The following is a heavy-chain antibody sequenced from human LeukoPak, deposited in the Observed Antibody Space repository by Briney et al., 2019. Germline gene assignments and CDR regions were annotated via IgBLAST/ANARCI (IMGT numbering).Heavy chain of an antibody. CDR3: ARGYYYDSSGYSNTFDI. CDR2: ISGSGGNT. D-gene: IGHD3-22*01. Sequence: GGSLRLSCAASGFTFSSYAMSWVRQAPGKGLEWVSAISGSGGNTYYADSVKGRFTTSRDNSKDTLYLQVNSLRAEDTAVYYCARGYYYDSSGYSNTFDIWGQGTMVTVSS. V-gene: IGHV3-23*01. CDR1: GFTFSSYA. J-gene: IGHJ3*02.